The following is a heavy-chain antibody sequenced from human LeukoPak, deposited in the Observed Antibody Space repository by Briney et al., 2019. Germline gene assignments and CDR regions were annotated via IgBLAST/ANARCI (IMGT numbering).Heavy chain of an antibody. J-gene: IGHJ4*02. V-gene: IGHV3-23*01. CDR3: ARDYDQLHRYDY. Sequence: GGSLRLSCAAPGFTFSSYAMSWVRQAPGKGLEWVSAISGSGGSTYYADSVKGRFTISRDNSKNTLYLQMNSLRAEDTAVYYCARDYDQLHRYDYWGQGTLVTVSS. CDR2: ISGSGGST. D-gene: IGHD2-2*01. CDR1: GFTFSSYA.